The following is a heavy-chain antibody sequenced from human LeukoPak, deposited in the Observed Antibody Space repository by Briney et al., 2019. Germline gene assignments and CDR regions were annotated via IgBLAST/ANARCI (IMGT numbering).Heavy chain of an antibody. Sequence: GGSLRLSCGTSGFRFVDYGLSWVRQAPGKGLEWLSAINWNGGITEYADSVKGRFTISRDNAKNSLYLQMDSLRAEDTAFYYCARDRMGTSYSVSHFDSWGQGTLVTVSS. D-gene: IGHD6-13*01. CDR2: INWNGGIT. CDR3: ARDRMGTSYSVSHFDS. J-gene: IGHJ4*01. V-gene: IGHV3-20*04. CDR1: GFRFVDYG.